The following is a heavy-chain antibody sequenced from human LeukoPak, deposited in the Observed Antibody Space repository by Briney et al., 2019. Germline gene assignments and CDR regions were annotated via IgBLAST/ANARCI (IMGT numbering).Heavy chain of an antibody. CDR2: ISSSSSYI. Sequence: GGSLRLSCAASGFTFSSYSMNWVRQAPGKGLEWVSSISSSSSYIYYAGSVKGRFTISRDNAKNSLYLQMNSLRAEDTAVYYCARAIHYDYVWGSYPWGQGTLVTVSS. CDR1: GFTFSSYS. J-gene: IGHJ5*02. V-gene: IGHV3-21*01. CDR3: ARAIHYDYVWGSYP. D-gene: IGHD3-16*01.